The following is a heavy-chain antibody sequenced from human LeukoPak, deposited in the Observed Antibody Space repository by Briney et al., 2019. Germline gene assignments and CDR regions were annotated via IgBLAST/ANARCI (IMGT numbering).Heavy chain of an antibody. CDR3: ARQEGYYYDSSGYYWRFDYFDY. CDR2: IKQDGSEK. J-gene: IGHJ4*02. V-gene: IGHV3-7*01. CDR1: GFTFSSYW. Sequence: SGGSLRLSCAASGFTFSSYWMSWVRQAPGKGLEWVANIKQDGSEKYYVDSVKGRFTISRDNAKNSLYLQMNSLRAEDTAVYYCARQEGYYYDSSGYYWRFDYFDYWGQGTLVTVSS. D-gene: IGHD3-22*01.